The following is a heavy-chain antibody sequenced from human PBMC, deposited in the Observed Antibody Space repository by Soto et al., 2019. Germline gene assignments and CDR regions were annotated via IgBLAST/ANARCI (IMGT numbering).Heavy chain of an antibody. V-gene: IGHV1-18*01. Sequence: GASVKVSCKASGYTFTSYGISWVRQAPGQGLEWMGWISAYNGNTNYAQKLQGRVTMTTDTSTSTAHMELRSLRSDDTAVYFCARDPSLQGVVSPIDYWGQGTLVTVSS. CDR1: GYTFTSYG. CDR3: ARDPSLQGVVSPIDY. D-gene: IGHD2-8*01. J-gene: IGHJ4*02. CDR2: ISAYNGNT.